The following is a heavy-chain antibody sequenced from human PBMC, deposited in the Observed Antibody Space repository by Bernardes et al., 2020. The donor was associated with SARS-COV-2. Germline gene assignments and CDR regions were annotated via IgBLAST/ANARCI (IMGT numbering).Heavy chain of an antibody. V-gene: IGHV3-74*01. CDR3: ARGSGYYYFDY. CDR2: LSNDGNNI. J-gene: IGHJ4*02. D-gene: IGHD3-22*01. Sequence: WGSLRLSCAASGFPFSSYWMHWVRQAPGKGLEWVTGLSNDGNNIRCADSVKGRFTISRDNAENTVYLQMNSLRAEDTAVYYCARGSGYYYFDYWGQGALITVSS. CDR1: GFPFSSYW.